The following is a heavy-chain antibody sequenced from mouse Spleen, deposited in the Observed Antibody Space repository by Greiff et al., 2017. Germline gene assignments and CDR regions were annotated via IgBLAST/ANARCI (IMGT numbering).Heavy chain of an antibody. Sequence: VQLQQSGAELVRPGALVKLSCKASGFNIKDYYMHWVKQRPEQGLEWIGWIDPENGNTIYDPKFQGKATITADTSSNTAYLQLSSLTSEDTAVYYCARGLRYYAMDYWGQGTSVTVSS. CDR3: ARGLRYYAMDY. V-gene: IGHV14-1*02. D-gene: IGHD1-1*01. CDR1: GFNIKDYY. CDR2: IDPENGNT. J-gene: IGHJ4*01.